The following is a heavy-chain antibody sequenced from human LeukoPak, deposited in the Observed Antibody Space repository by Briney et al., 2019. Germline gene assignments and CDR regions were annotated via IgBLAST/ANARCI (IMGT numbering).Heavy chain of an antibody. D-gene: IGHD5-24*01. V-gene: IGHV1-18*01. CDR2: ISAYNGNT. J-gene: IGHJ4*02. CDR3: ARDLRDGYNLGHFDY. CDR1: GYTFTSYG. Sequence: ASVKVSCKASGYTFTSYGISWVRQAPGQGLEWMGWISAYNGNTNYAQTLQGRVTMTTDTSTSTAYMELRSLRSDNTAVYYCARDLRDGYNLGHFDYWGQGTLVTVSS.